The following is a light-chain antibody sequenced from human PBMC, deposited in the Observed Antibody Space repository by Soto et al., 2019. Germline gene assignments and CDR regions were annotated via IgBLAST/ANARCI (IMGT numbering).Light chain of an antibody. J-gene: IGLJ1*01. CDR1: SSDVGSYNL. CDR2: EGS. CDR3: CSYAGSSTFAVYV. V-gene: IGLV2-23*03. Sequence: QSALTQPASVSGSPGQSITISCTGTSSDVGSYNLVSWYQQHPGKAPKLMIYEGSKRPSGVSNRFSGSKSGNTASLTISGLQAEDEADHYCCSYAGSSTFAVYVFGTGTKVTVL.